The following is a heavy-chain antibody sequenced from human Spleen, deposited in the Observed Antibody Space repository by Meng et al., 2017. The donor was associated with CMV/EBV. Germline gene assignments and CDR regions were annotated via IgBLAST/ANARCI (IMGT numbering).Heavy chain of an antibody. CDR2: ISSSSSTI. J-gene: IGHJ4*02. Sequence: GGSLRLSCAASGFTFSSYSMNWVRQAPGKGLEWVSYISSSSSTIYYADSVKGRFTISRDNAKNSLYLQMNSLRAEDTAVYYCARGSSSGLRNFDYWGQGTLVTVSS. V-gene: IGHV3-48*04. CDR3: ARGSSSGLRNFDY. CDR1: GFTFSSYS. D-gene: IGHD6-6*01.